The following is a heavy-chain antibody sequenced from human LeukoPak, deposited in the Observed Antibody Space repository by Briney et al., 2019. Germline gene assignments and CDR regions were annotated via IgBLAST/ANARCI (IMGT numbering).Heavy chain of an antibody. J-gene: IGHJ4*02. CDR3: ARDHDWAFDL. CDR2: INHNAEMI. Sequence: GGSLRLSCEGSGFPFGSYVMSWVRQAPGKGREWIAYINHNAEMIFYPDFVKGRFTISRDNPKKSLYLQMNALRYGDTAIYYCARDHDWAFDLWGQGTLVTVSS. V-gene: IGHV3-48*02. D-gene: IGHD3-9*01. CDR1: GFPFGSYV.